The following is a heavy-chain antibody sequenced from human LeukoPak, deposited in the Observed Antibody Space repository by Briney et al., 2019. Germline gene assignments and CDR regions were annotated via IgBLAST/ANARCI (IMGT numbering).Heavy chain of an antibody. D-gene: IGHD4-17*01. CDR2: IYYSGST. J-gene: IGHJ5*02. V-gene: IGHV4-59*01. CDR1: GGSISSYY. CDR3: ARVLLRGPGSWFAP. Sequence: SETLSLTCTVSGGSISSYYWSWIRQPPGKGLEWIGYIYYSGSTNYNPSLKSRVTISVDTSKNQFSLKLSSVTAADTAVYYCARVLLRGPGSWFAPGGQETRVPVSS.